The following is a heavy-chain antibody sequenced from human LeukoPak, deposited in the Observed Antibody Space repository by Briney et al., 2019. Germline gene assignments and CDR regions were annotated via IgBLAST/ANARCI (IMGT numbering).Heavy chain of an antibody. CDR3: ARGPTNWGSRGYFDY. D-gene: IGHD7-27*01. V-gene: IGHV1-2*02. J-gene: IGHJ4*02. Sequence: ASVKVSCKTSGYTFTGYYMHWVRQAPGQGLEWMGWINPNSGGTNYAQKLQGRVTMTTDTSTSTAYMELRSLRSDDTAVYYCARGPTNWGSRGYFDYWGQGTLVTVSS. CDR2: INPNSGGT. CDR1: GYTFTGYY.